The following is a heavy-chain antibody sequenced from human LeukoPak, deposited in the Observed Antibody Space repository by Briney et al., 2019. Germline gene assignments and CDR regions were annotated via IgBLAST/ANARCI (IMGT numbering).Heavy chain of an antibody. CDR1: GYSFTSYW. V-gene: IGHV5-51*01. J-gene: IGHJ4*02. Sequence: GESLKISCQCPGYSFTSYWIGWVRQMPAKGLEWMGIIYSVFSGTRYRPPLQGQVIISADKYISTAYLQWSSLEASETAMYYCARLGVARTYYFDYWGQGTLVTVSS. CDR2: IYSVFSGT. CDR3: ARLGVARTYYFDY. D-gene: IGHD5-12*01.